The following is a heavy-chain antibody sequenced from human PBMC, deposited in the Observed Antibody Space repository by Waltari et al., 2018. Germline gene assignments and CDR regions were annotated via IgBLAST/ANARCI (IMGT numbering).Heavy chain of an antibody. Sequence: QVQLVQSGAEVKKPGASVKVSCKASGYTFTSYAMHWVRQAPGQRLEWMGWINAGNGNTKYSQKFQDRVTITRDTSASTAYMELSSLRSEDTAVYYCARDNCSSTSCSYYYYGMDVWGQGTTVTVSS. D-gene: IGHD2-2*01. V-gene: IGHV1-3*01. CDR3: ARDNCSSTSCSYYYYGMDV. CDR1: GYTFTSYA. CDR2: INAGNGNT. J-gene: IGHJ6*02.